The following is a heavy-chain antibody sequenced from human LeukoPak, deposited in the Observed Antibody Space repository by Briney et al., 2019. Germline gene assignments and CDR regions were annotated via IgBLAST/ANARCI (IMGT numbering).Heavy chain of an antibody. CDR1: EFRFSNYA. CDR2: IHQDGADK. CDR3: ARDGTPIYSTGWVYMDV. V-gene: IGHV3-7*01. Sequence: GGSLRLSCAASEFRFSNYAMSWVRQAPRKGLEWVANIHQDGADKDYVDSVAGRFTISRDNAKNSVYLEMNRLRVEDTAVYYCARDGTPIYSTGWVYMDVWGKGTTVTISS. D-gene: IGHD6-25*01. J-gene: IGHJ6*03.